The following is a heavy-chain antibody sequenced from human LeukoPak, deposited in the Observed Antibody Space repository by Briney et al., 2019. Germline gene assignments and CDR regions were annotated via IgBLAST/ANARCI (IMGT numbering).Heavy chain of an antibody. V-gene: IGHV3-33*01. CDR2: IWYDGSNK. J-gene: IGHJ6*03. CDR3: AREATVVTYYYYYYMDV. CDR1: GFTFSSYG. D-gene: IGHD4-23*01. Sequence: GGSLRLSCAASGFTFSSYGMHWVRQAPGKGLEWVAVIWYDGSNKYYADSVKGRFTISRDNSKNTLYLQMNSLRAEDTAVYYCAREATVVTYYYYYYMDVGGKGTTVTVSS.